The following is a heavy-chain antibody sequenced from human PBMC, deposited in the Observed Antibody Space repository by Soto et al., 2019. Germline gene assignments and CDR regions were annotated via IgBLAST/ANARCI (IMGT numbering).Heavy chain of an antibody. CDR2: FYPTGKT. Sequence: QVRLQESGPGLVKASETLSLTCTVSGGSISSYYWCWTRQPAGKGLEWIGRFYPTGKTNYNPSLQSRLTMSADTSRNQFSLNLTSVTAADTAVYYCARCGLDYGMDVWGQGTTVTVSS. CDR3: ARCGLDYGMDV. V-gene: IGHV4-4*07. J-gene: IGHJ6*02. CDR1: GGSISSYY. D-gene: IGHD3-16*01.